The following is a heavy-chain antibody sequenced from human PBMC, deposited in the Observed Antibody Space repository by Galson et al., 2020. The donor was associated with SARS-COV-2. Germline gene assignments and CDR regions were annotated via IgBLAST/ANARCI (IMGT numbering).Heavy chain of an antibody. D-gene: IGHD2-8*02. J-gene: IGHJ4*02. Sequence: HGESLKISCKASGYKFTGYWIGWVRQMPGKGLEWMGIIYPGDSDTRFSPSFQGQVTISADKSGSTAYLQWSSLKASDTAMYFCARQNTGHGTASFDYWGQGTLVSVSS. CDR1: GYKFTGYW. CDR3: ARQNTGHGTASFDY. V-gene: IGHV5-51*01. CDR2: IYPGDSDT.